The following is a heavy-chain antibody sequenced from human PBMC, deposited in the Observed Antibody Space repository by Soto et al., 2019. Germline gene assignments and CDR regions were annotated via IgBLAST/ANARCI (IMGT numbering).Heavy chain of an antibody. Sequence: QVRLVQSGAEEKKPGASVKVSCKASGYTFTSYAMHWVRQAPAQRLEWMGWINAGNVNTKYSQKFQGRVTITRDTSASTDYMELRGLRAEDTAVYYCARSIVVVTALDYWGQGTLVTVSS. CDR3: ARSIVVVTALDY. J-gene: IGHJ4*02. CDR2: INAGNVNT. V-gene: IGHV1-3*05. CDR1: GYTFTSYA. D-gene: IGHD2-21*02.